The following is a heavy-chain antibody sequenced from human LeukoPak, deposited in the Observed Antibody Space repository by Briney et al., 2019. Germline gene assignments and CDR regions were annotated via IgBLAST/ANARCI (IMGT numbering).Heavy chain of an antibody. J-gene: IGHJ4*02. V-gene: IGHV4-39*01. CDR3: ASYMVRGPYHFDY. CDR1: GGSISDISCY. D-gene: IGHD3-10*01. Sequence: SETLSLTCTVSGGSISDISCYWGWIRQPPGKGLEWLGSIYYSGTTYYKPSLKSRVTISVDTSKNQFSLKLSSVTAADTAVYYCASYMVRGPYHFDYWGQGTLASVSS. CDR2: IYYSGTT.